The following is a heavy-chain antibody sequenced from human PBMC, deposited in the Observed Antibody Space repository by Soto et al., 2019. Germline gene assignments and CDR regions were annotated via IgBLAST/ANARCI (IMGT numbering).Heavy chain of an antibody. CDR3: ARGGSADYLLLGDH. D-gene: IGHD4-17*01. V-gene: IGHV1-2*02. CDR2: INPNSGDT. CDR1: GYTLTDYY. J-gene: IGHJ4*02. Sequence: ASVKVSCKASGYTLTDYYLHWVRQAPGQGLEWMGWINPNSGDTYYAEDFQGRVTMARDTSINTAYMDLSRLKYDDTAVYYCARGGSADYLLLGDHWGQGTLVTVSS.